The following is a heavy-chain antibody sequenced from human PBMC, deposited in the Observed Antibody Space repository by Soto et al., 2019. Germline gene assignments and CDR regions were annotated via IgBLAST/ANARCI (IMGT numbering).Heavy chain of an antibody. Sequence: QITLKESGPPLVKPTQTLTLTCTFSGFSLSTSGVGVGWIRQPPGKALEWLALIYWDDDKRYSPSLKSRLTITKXISXNXEVLTMTNMDPVDTATYYCAHRQDDFWSGDTNWFDPWGQGTLVTVSS. D-gene: IGHD3-3*01. CDR2: IYWDDDK. J-gene: IGHJ5*02. CDR1: GFSLSTSGVG. CDR3: AHRQDDFWSGDTNWFDP. V-gene: IGHV2-5*02.